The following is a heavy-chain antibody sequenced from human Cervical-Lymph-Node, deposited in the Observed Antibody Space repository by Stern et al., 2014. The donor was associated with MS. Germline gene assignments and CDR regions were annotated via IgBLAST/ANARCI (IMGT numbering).Heavy chain of an antibody. D-gene: IGHD4-17*01. CDR2: IYIDGTT. J-gene: IGHJ4*02. CDR1: GFSVSNNY. CDR3: AKGDYGDYDGPLHY. V-gene: IGHV3-53*01. Sequence: EVQLVESGGGLIQPGGSLRLSCAASGFSVSNNYLNWVRQAPGRGLEWVSVIYIDGTTYYADSVKGRFTISKDNSKNTLFLQMNSLRPEDTAVYYCAKGDYGDYDGPLHYWGQGVLVTVSS.